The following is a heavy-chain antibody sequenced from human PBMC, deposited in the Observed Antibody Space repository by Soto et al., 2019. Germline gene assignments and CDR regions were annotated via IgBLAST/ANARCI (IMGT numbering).Heavy chain of an antibody. V-gene: IGHV4-59*01. CDR2: IFYTGST. J-gene: IGHJ6*02. D-gene: IGHD7-27*01. Sequence: QVQLQESGPGLVKPLETLSLTCTVSGGSISSFYWSWIRQPPGKGLAWIGNIFYTGSTNYNPSLKSRVTISVDTSKNPFSLKLSSVTAADTAVYYCARGPKTGACYYYGMDVWGQRTTVTVSS. CDR1: GGSISSFY. CDR3: ARGPKTGACYYYGMDV.